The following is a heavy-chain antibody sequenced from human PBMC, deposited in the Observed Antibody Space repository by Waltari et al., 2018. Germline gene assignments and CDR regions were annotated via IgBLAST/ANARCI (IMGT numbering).Heavy chain of an antibody. CDR1: GFTFSSCE. V-gene: IGHV3-48*03. J-gene: IGHJ6*02. D-gene: IGHD4-17*01. Sequence: EVQLVESGGGLVQPGGSLRLSCAASGFTFSSCEMNWVRQAPGKGLEWVSYISSSGSTIYYADSVKGRFTISRDNAKNSLYLQMNSLRAEDTAVYYCARESTVVTPMDVWGQGTTVTVSS. CDR3: ARESTVVTPMDV. CDR2: ISSSGSTI.